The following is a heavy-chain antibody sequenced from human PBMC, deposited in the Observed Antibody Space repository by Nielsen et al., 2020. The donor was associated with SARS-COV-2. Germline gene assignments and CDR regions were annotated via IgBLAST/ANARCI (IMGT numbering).Heavy chain of an antibody. Sequence: GGSLRLSCAASGFTFSGYGMHWVRQAPGKGLEWVAVISYDGSNKYYADSVKGRFTISRDNSKNTLYLQMNSLRAEDTAVYYCAKERRTTSILIYYYYGMDVWGQGTTVTVSS. CDR3: AKERRTTSILIYYYYGMDV. V-gene: IGHV3-30*18. J-gene: IGHJ6*02. D-gene: IGHD4-17*01. CDR1: GFTFSGYG. CDR2: ISYDGSNK.